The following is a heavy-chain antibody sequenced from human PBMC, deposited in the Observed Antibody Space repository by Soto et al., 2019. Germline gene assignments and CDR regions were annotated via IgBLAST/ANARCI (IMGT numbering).Heavy chain of an antibody. CDR3: VRDSARIVVVPRVDGDNWLDP. D-gene: IGHD2-2*01. V-gene: IGHV3-11*06. CDR1: GFTFSDYF. Sequence: GGSLRLSCAASGFTFSDYFMSWIRQAPGKGLEWVSFISGSSDNIKYADSVKGRFTISRDNAKNSLYLQMNSLRAEDTAVYYCVRDSARIVVVPRVDGDNWLDPWGQGALVTVSS. J-gene: IGHJ5*02. CDR2: ISGSSDNI.